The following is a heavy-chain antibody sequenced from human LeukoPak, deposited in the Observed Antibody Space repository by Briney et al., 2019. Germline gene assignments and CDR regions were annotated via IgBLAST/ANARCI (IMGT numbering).Heavy chain of an antibody. V-gene: IGHV1-69*13. Sequence: SVKVSCKASGGTFSSYAISWVRQAPGQGLEWMGGIIPIFGTANYAQKFQGRVTITADESTSTAYMELRSLRSDDTAVYYCARDIRDGVDFWSGHPMDYYYGMDVWGQGTTVTVSS. D-gene: IGHD3-3*01. CDR1: GGTFSSYA. CDR2: IIPIFGTA. J-gene: IGHJ6*02. CDR3: ARDIRDGVDFWSGHPMDYYYGMDV.